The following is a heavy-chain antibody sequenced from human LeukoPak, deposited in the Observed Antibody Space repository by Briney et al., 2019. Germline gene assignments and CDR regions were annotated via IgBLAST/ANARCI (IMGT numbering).Heavy chain of an antibody. V-gene: IGHV3-30*18. CDR3: AKDTVRFLEWSNWFDP. D-gene: IGHD3-3*01. Sequence: PGGSLRLSCAASGFTFSSYGMHWVRQAPGKGLEWVAVISYDGSNKYYADSVKGRFTISRDNSKNTLYLQMSSLRPEDTAVYYCAKDTVRFLEWSNWFDPWGQGTLVTVSS. CDR2: ISYDGSNK. CDR1: GFTFSSYG. J-gene: IGHJ5*02.